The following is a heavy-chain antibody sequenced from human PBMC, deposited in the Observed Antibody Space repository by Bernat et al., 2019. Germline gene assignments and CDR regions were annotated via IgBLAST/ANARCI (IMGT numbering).Heavy chain of an antibody. Sequence: EVQLVESGGGLVQPGGSLRLPCAASGFTFSSYDMHWVRQATGKGLEWVSAIGTAGDPYYPGSVKGRFTISRDNSKNTLYLQMNSLRAEDTAVYYCAKDRTLLAGMDVWGQGTTVTVSS. J-gene: IGHJ6*02. CDR1: GFTFSSYD. V-gene: IGHV3-13*05. CDR3: AKDRTLLAGMDV. D-gene: IGHD3-3*02. CDR2: IGTAGDP.